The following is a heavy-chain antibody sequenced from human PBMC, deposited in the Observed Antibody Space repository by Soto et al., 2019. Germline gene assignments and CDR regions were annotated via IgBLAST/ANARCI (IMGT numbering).Heavy chain of an antibody. J-gene: IGHJ1*01. CDR1: GGTFSGYA. CDR2: IIPIFGIT. D-gene: IGHD1-1*01. V-gene: IGHV1-69*01. Sequence: QAQLMQSGAEVKEPGSSVKVSCKASGGTFSGYAISWVRQAPGQGLEWLGGIIPIFGITNYAQKFQNRLTIAADESPATVHMGLRSLTSEDSAIYYCARDPRSITGTTSSEDFQHWGQGTLVSVS. CDR3: ARDPRSITGTTSSEDFQH.